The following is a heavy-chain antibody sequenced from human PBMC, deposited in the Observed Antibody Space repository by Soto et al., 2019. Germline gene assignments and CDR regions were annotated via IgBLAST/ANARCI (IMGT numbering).Heavy chain of an antibody. CDR3: ARHGDSSSPKWFDH. CDR1: GYSFTSYW. V-gene: IGHV5-10-1*01. CDR2: IDPTDSYT. D-gene: IGHD6-6*01. J-gene: IGHJ5*02. Sequence: GESLKISCKGSGYSFTSYWITWVRQMPGKGLEWMGRIDPTDSYTSYSPAFQGHVTISGDKSISTAYLQWSTLKASDTAMYYCARHGDSSSPKWFDHWGQGTMVIVSS.